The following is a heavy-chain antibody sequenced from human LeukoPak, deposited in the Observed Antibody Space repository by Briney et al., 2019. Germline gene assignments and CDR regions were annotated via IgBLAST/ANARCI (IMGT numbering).Heavy chain of an antibody. CDR2: INHSGST. Sequence: SETLSLTCAVYGGSFSGYYWSWIRQPPGKGLEWIGEINHSGSTNYNPSLKSRVTISVDTSKNQFSLKLSSVTAADTAVYYCARGIRDYVWGSYRLQHWGQGTLVTVSS. CDR3: ARGIRDYVWGSYRLQH. D-gene: IGHD3-16*02. J-gene: IGHJ1*01. V-gene: IGHV4-34*01. CDR1: GGSFSGYY.